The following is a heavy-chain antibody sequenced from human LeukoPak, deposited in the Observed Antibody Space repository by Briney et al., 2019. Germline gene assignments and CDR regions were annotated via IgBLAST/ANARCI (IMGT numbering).Heavy chain of an antibody. Sequence: SETLSLTCTVSGGSISSYYWSWIRQPPGKGLEWIGYTYYSGSTNYNPSLKSRVTISVDTSKNQFSLKLSSVTAADTAVYYCARGRVIWDSSGYYFDYWGQGTLVTVSS. CDR1: GGSISSYY. CDR2: TYYSGST. D-gene: IGHD3-22*01. V-gene: IGHV4-59*01. J-gene: IGHJ4*02. CDR3: ARGRVIWDSSGYYFDY.